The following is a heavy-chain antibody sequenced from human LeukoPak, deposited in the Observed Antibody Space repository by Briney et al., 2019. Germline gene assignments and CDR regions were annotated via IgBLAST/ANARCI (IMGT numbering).Heavy chain of an antibody. Sequence: PGGSLRLSCATSGLSFTSAWLTWVRQAPGKGLEWVGRIKSKSVGETTDYAAPVKGRFTISRDDPENTLYLQMNSLKTEDTAVYYCTTHSGNDLRSWGQGTLVTVSS. CDR2: IKSKSVGETT. CDR3: TTHSGNDLRS. CDR1: GLSFTSAW. D-gene: IGHD5-12*01. J-gene: IGHJ5*02. V-gene: IGHV3-15*01.